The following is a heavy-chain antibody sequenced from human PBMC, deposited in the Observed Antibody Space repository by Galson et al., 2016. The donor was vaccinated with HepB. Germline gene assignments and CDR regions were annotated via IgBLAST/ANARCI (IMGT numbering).Heavy chain of an antibody. V-gene: IGHV4-31*03. D-gene: IGHD3-16*02. CDR3: ARDPLRLGELSSLLTYGMDV. Sequence: TLSLTCTVFGGSIHGGGFYWSWIRQHPGKGLEWIGYIYYSGSSYYNPSLKSRPSISIDTSRNVFSLKLKSVTAADTAIYYCARDPLRLGELSSLLTYGMDVWGQGTTVTVSS. CDR2: IYYSGSS. CDR1: GGSIHGGGFY. J-gene: IGHJ6*02.